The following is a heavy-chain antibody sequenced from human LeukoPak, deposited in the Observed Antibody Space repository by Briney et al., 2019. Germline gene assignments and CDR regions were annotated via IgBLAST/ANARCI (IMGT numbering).Heavy chain of an antibody. CDR3: AREDDWNYEDY. CDR1: GFTFSNYM. V-gene: IGHV3-7*01. D-gene: IGHD1-7*01. J-gene: IGHJ4*02. Sequence: PGGSLRLSCAPSGFTFSNYMMSGVRQAPGKGLEWVANIKQDGSEKYYVNSVKGRFTISRDNAKNTLYLQMNSLRAEDTAIYFCAREDDWNYEDYWGQGTLVTVSS. CDR2: IKQDGSEK.